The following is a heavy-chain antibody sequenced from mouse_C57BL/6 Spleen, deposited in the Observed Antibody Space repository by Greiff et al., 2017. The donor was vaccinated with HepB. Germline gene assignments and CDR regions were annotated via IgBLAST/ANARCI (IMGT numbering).Heavy chain of an antibody. CDR3: ARANWDVYWYFDV. CDR2: ISSGSSTI. J-gene: IGHJ1*03. Sequence: EVMLVESGGGLVKPGGSLKLSCAASGFTFSDYGMHWVRQAPEKGLEWVAYISSGSSTIYDADTVKGRFTIARDNAKNTLVLQMTSLRSEDTAVYYCARANWDVYWYFDVWGTGTTVTVSS. D-gene: IGHD4-1*01. V-gene: IGHV5-17*01. CDR1: GFTFSDYG.